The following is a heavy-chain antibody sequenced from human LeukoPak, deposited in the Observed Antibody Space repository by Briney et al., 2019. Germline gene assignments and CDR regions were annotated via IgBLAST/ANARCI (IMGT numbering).Heavy chain of an antibody. CDR3: ATDYGDYSQDPRDAFDI. J-gene: IGHJ3*02. D-gene: IGHD4-17*01. CDR1: GFTFSSYE. CDR2: ISSSGSTI. Sequence: GGSLRLSCAASGFTFSSYEMNWVRQAPGKGLEWVSYISSSGSTIYYADSVKGRFTITRDNAKNSLYLQMNSLRAEDTAVYCCATDYGDYSQDPRDAFDIWGQGTMVTVSS. V-gene: IGHV3-48*03.